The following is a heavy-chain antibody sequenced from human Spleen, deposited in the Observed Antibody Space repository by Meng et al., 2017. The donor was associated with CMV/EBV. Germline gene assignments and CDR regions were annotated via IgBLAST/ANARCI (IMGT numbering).Heavy chain of an antibody. CDR1: GFTVSSNY. D-gene: IGHD1/OR15-1a*01. V-gene: IGHV3-66*02. CDR2: IYSGGST. CDR3: ARQSPYNWDTYYFDY. Sequence: GESLKISCAASGFTVSSNYMSWVRQAPGKGLEWVSVIYSGGSTYYADSVKGRFTISRDNSKNTLYLQMNSLRAEDTAVYYCARQSPYNWDTYYFDYWGQGTLVTVSS. J-gene: IGHJ4*02.